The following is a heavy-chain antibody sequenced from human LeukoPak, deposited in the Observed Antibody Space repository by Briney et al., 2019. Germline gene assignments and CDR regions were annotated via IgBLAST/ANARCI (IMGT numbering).Heavy chain of an antibody. CDR3: AKESTVTPGNVNWFDP. V-gene: IGHV3-23*01. Sequence: PGGVLRLSFAASGFTLCKYATSWGRPAPGEGLGLGSTISGSGGSTYYAESVKGRFTISRDNSKNKLYLQMNSLRAEDTAVYYCAKESTVTPGNVNWFDPWGQGTLVTVSS. D-gene: IGHD4-17*01. CDR1: GFTLCKYA. CDR2: ISGSGGST. J-gene: IGHJ5*02.